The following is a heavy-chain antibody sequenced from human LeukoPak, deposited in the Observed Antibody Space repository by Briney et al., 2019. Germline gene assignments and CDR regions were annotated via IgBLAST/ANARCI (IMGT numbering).Heavy chain of an antibody. CDR3: ARGPELHYDFWSGYLFDP. D-gene: IGHD3-3*01. CDR1: GYTFTSYG. V-gene: IGHV1-18*01. J-gene: IGHJ5*02. CDR2: ISAYNGNT. Sequence: ASVKVSCKASGYTFTSYGISWVRQAPGQGLEWMGWISAYNGNTNYAQKLQGRATMTTDTSTSTAYMELRSLRSDDTAVYYCARGPELHYDFWSGYLFDPWGQGTLVTVSS.